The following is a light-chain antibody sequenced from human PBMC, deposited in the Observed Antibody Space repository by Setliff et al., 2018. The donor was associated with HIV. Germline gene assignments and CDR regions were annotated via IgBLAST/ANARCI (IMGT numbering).Light chain of an antibody. CDR3: QSYDDSLSVSI. CDR1: NSNIGSGSD. CDR2: SDD. V-gene: IGLV1-40*01. Sequence: SALTQPPSVSGAPGQRVTISCTGTNSNIGSGSDVHWYQFLPEAAPRLLIYSDDNRPSGVPARFSGSKSGISASLAITGLQAEDEGDYYCQSYDDSLSVSIFGGGTKVTVL. J-gene: IGLJ2*01.